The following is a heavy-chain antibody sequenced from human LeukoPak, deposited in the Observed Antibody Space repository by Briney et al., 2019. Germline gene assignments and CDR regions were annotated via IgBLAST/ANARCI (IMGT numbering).Heavy chain of an antibody. J-gene: IGHJ4*02. D-gene: IGHD3-9*01. CDR1: VYTYIYYH. V-gene: IGHV1-2*02. CDR3: ARTILTTYYNYSLTG. CDR2: INPNSGGT. Sequence: GSVADTFLAPVYTYIYYHSHWVRQAPGHGLEWKGYINPNSGGTNYAQKFQGRVTMTRDTSISTDYMVLSRLTSDDTAVYYCARTILTTYYNYSLTGWGQGTLVTVSS.